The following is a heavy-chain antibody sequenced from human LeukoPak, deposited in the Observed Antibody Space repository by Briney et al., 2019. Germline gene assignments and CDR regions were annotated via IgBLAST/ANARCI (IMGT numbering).Heavy chain of an antibody. CDR1: GFTFRSYG. Sequence: GGSLRLSCAASGFTFRSYGMHWVRQAPGKGLEWVAVIWFDGSEKHYADSVKGRFTISRDDAKKSLFLHMDGLSAEDTAFYYCARRGGYCSGDCYPDNWGQGTLVIVSS. CDR2: IWFDGSEK. CDR3: ARRGGYCSGDCYPDN. V-gene: IGHV3-33*01. D-gene: IGHD2-21*02. J-gene: IGHJ4*02.